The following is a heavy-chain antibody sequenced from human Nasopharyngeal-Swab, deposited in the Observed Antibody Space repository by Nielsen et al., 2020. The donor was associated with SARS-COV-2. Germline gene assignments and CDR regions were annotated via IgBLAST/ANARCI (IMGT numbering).Heavy chain of an antibody. V-gene: IGHV1-18*01. Sequence: ASVKVSCKASGYSFSNYAISWVRQAPGQGLEWMGWIAPYNGNTRYSQNLQGGVTMTSDTSTSTVYMELRSLRSDDTAVYYCARGGYYVSNFDMWGQGTLVTVSS. D-gene: IGHD3-22*01. CDR2: IAPYNGNT. CDR3: ARGGYYVSNFDM. CDR1: GYSFSNYA. J-gene: IGHJ3*02.